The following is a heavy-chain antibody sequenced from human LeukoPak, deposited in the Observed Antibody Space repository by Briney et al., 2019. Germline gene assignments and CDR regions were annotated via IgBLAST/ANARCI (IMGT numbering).Heavy chain of an antibody. V-gene: IGHV3-23*01. CDR3: ASGTIVGARGADN. D-gene: IGHD1-26*01. CDR2: ISSGGGGT. CDR1: GFAFSSFA. J-gene: IGHJ4*02. Sequence: PGGSLRLSCAASGFAFSSFAMSWVRQAPGKGLEWVSAISSGGGGTYYADSVKGRFTISRDTSKNTLYLQMNSLRAEDTAVYYCASGTIVGARGADNWGQGTLVTVSS.